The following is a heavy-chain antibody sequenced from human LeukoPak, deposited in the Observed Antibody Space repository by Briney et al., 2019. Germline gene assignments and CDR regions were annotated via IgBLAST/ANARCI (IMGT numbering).Heavy chain of an antibody. Sequence: GGSLRLSCTGSGFTFSSHWMSWVRQAPGRGLEWVANIKEDGSETYYLDSVKGRFTISRDNAKNSLYLQMNSLRAEDTAVYYCAKDRRLYDYGSGSYFDYWGQGTLVTVSS. V-gene: IGHV3-7*01. CDR2: IKEDGSET. D-gene: IGHD3-10*01. J-gene: IGHJ4*02. CDR1: GFTFSSHW. CDR3: AKDRRLYDYGSGSYFDY.